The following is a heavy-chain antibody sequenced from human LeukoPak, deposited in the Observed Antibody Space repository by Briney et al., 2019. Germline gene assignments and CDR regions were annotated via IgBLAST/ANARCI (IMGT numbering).Heavy chain of an antibody. CDR1: GYTFTGCY. D-gene: IGHD6-6*01. CDR2: INPNSGGT. V-gene: IGHV1-2*02. CDR3: ARSSIAAPRYDY. Sequence: ASVKVSCKASGYTFTGCYMHWVRQAPGQGLEWMGWINPNSGGTNYAQKFQGRVTMTRDTSISTAYMELSRLRSDDTAVYYCARSSIAAPRYDYWGQGTLVTVSS. J-gene: IGHJ4*02.